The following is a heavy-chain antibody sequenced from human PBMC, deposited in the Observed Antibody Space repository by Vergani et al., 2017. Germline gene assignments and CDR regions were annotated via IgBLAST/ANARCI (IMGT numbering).Heavy chain of an antibody. D-gene: IGHD4-17*01. CDR2: IIPILGIA. CDR3: ARLATVTTGYYYYYYMDV. J-gene: IGHJ6*03. CDR1: GGTFSSYA. Sequence: QVQLVQSGAEAKKPGSSVKVSCKASGGTFSSYAISWVRQAPGQGLEWMGRIIPILGIANYAQKFQGRVTITADKSTSTAYMELSSLRSEDTAVYYCARLATVTTGYYYYYYMDVWGKGTTVTVSS. V-gene: IGHV1-69*04.